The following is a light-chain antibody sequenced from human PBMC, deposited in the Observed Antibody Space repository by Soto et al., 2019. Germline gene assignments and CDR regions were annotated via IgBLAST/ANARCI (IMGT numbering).Light chain of an antibody. CDR3: SSYTSSSTLV. CDR1: SSDVGGYNY. V-gene: IGLV2-14*03. CDR2: DVS. J-gene: IGLJ2*01. Sequence: QSVLTQPASVSGSPGQSITISXXGTSSDVGGYNYVSWYQQHPGKAPKLMIYDVSNRPSGVSNRFSGSKSGNTASLTISGLQAEDEADYYCSSYTSSSTLVFGGGTKLTVL.